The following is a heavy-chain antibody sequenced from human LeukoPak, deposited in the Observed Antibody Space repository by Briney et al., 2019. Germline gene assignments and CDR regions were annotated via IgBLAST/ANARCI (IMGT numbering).Heavy chain of an antibody. Sequence: GGSLILSCSASGFTFSDYWMSWVRQAPGKGLDWVANINEWGGEKYPVDSVSGRFTISKDNAKNSVNLQMNGLRAEDTVVYYCARAGNKGSVDYWGQGALVTVSS. CDR2: INEWGGEK. V-gene: IGHV3-7*01. CDR1: GFTFSDYW. D-gene: IGHD1/OR15-1a*01. CDR3: ARAGNKGSVDY. J-gene: IGHJ4*02.